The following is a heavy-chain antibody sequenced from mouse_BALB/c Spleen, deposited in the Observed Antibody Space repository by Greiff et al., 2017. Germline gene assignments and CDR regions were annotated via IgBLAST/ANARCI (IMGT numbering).Heavy chain of an antibody. D-gene: IGHD1-1*01. CDR1: GYTFTDYE. J-gene: IGHJ4*01. Sequence: QVQLQQSGAELVRPGASVTLSCKASGYTFTDYEMHWVKQTPVHGLEWIGAIDPETGGTAYNQKFKGKATLTADKSSSTAYMELRSLTSEDSAVDYCTRGTGVASPGAMDYWGQGTSVTVAS. V-gene: IGHV1-15*01. CDR2: IDPETGGT. CDR3: TRGTGVASPGAMDY.